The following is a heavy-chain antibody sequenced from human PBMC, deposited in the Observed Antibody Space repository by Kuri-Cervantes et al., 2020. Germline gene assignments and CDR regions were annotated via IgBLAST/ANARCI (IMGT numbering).Heavy chain of an antibody. J-gene: IGHJ5*02. CDR2: MNPNSGNT. V-gene: IGHV1-8*02. Sequence: ASVKVSCKASGYTFTTYDIKWVRQATGQGPEWMGWMNPNSGNTGYAQKFQGRVTMTRNTSISTAYMELSSLRSEDTAVYYCARDPPAPDNWFDPWGQGTLVTVSS. CDR3: ARDPPAPDNWFDP. CDR1: GYTFTTYD.